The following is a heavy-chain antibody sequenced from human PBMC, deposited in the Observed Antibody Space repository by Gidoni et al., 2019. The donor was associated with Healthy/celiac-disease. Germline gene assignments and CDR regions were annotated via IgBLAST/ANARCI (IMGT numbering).Heavy chain of an antibody. Sequence: EVQLLESGGGLVQPGGSLRLSCAASGFTFSSYAMSWVRQAPGKGLQWVSAISGSGGSTYYADSVKGRFTISRDNSKNTLYLQMNSLRAEDTAVYYCAKYLNARSRVVPAARSSGYYYYMDVWGKGTTVTVSS. V-gene: IGHV3-23*01. J-gene: IGHJ6*03. CDR2: ISGSGGST. D-gene: IGHD2-2*01. CDR1: GFTFSSYA. CDR3: AKYLNARSRVVPAARSSGYYYYMDV.